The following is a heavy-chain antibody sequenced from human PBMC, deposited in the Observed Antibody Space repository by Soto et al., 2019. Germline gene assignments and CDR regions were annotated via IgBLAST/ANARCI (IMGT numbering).Heavy chain of an antibody. D-gene: IGHD2-21*02. CDR1: GGSFSGYY. CDR2: INHSGST. J-gene: IGHJ3*02. Sequence: SETLSLTCAVYGGSFSGYYWSWIRQPPGKGLEWIGEINHSGSTNYNPSIKSRVTISVDTSKNQFSRKRSSVTAADTDVYYCARLPVGTAIEAFDIWGQGTMVTVSS. V-gene: IGHV4-34*01. CDR3: ARLPVGTAIEAFDI.